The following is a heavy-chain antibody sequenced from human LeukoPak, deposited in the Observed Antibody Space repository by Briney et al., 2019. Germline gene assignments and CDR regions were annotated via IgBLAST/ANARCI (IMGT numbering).Heavy chain of an antibody. Sequence: SETLSLTCTVSGGSISSSSYYWGWIRRPPGKGLEWIGSIYYSGSTYYNPSLKSRVTISVDASKNQFSLKLSSVTAADTAVYYCARLRYSSSWYYFDYWGQGTLVTVSS. CDR1: GGSISSSSYY. CDR2: IYYSGST. CDR3: ARLRYSSSWYYFDY. J-gene: IGHJ4*02. V-gene: IGHV4-39*01. D-gene: IGHD6-13*01.